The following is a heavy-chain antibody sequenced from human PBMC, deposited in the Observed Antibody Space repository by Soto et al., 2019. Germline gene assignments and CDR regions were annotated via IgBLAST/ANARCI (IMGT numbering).Heavy chain of an antibody. CDR2: ISSTTNYI. V-gene: IGHV3-21*06. J-gene: IGHJ4*02. Sequence: LXLSCAASWFTFTMYSMNWVRQAPGKGLEWVSSISSTTNYIYYGDSMKGRFTISRDNAKNSLYLEMNSLRAEDTAVYYCARESEDLTSNFDYWGQGTLVSVSS. CDR3: ARESEDLTSNFDY. CDR1: WFTFTMYS.